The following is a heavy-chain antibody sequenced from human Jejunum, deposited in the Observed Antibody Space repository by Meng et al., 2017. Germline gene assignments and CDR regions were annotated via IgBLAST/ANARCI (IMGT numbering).Heavy chain of an antibody. V-gene: IGHV4-61*08. J-gene: IGHJ4*02. CDR3: AHSSSSSSFGFDY. CDR2: IYYSGGT. Sequence: QVQVPDAGPVLVRPSEPLSLTCTVSCGSVSSAAYDCNWIRQPPGKGLEWIGYIYYSGGTTYSPSLNRRVTISIDTAKNQVSLKVSSVTAADTAVYYCAHSSSSSSFGFDYWGQGTLVTVSS. CDR1: CGSVSSAAYD. D-gene: IGHD6-6*01.